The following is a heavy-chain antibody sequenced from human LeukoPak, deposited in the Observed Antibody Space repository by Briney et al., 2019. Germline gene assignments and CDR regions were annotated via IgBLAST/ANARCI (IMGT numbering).Heavy chain of an antibody. CDR2: IHWNDGST. CDR3: ARNPYYYGEPPDY. CDR1: GFTFDDFG. D-gene: IGHD4-17*01. J-gene: IGHJ4*02. Sequence: GGSLRLSCAASGFTFDDFGMGWVRQAPGKGLKWVSGIHWNDGSTGYADSVKGRFTISRDNAKNSLYLQMNSLRAEDTAVYYCARNPYYYGEPPDYWGQGTLVTVSS. V-gene: IGHV3-20*04.